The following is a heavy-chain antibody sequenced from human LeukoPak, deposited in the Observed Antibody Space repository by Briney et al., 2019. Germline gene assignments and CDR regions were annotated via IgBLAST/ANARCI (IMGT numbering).Heavy chain of an antibody. J-gene: IGHJ4*01. V-gene: IGHV3-7*01. CDR2: IKKDSGEK. Sequence: PGGSLRLSCATSGFTFSNYWMSWVRQAPGKGLEWVANIKKDSGEKYYVDSVKGRFTISRDNAKNSLYLQMNSLRAEDTAVYYCARVPSWNDVGLDYWGQGTLVTVSS. CDR1: GFTFSNYW. D-gene: IGHD1-1*01. CDR3: ARVPSWNDVGLDY.